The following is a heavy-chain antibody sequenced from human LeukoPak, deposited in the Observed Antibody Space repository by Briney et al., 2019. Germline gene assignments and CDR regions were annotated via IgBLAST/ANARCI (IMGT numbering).Heavy chain of an antibody. V-gene: IGHV3-30*04. CDR3: AKEMRELLFAFDI. Sequence: PGGSLRLSCAASGFTFSKYALHWVRQAPGKGLEWVAVISYDGSNKYYADSVKGRFTISRDNSKNTLYLQMNSLRAEDTAVYYCAKEMRELLFAFDIWGQGTMVTVSS. CDR1: GFTFSKYA. CDR2: ISYDGSNK. D-gene: IGHD1-26*01. J-gene: IGHJ3*02.